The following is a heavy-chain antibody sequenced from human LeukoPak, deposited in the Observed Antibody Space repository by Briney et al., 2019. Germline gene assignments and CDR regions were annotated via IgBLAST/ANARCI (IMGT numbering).Heavy chain of an antibody. V-gene: IGHV4-59*01. J-gene: IGHJ4*02. D-gene: IGHD1-26*01. Sequence: PSETLSLTCTVSGGSISSYFWTCFRQPPGKGLEWIGYVYYSGSTKYDPSLKSRVTISVDTSKNQFSLKLISVTTADTAVYYCARGSIVGATPYFDYWGQGTLVTVSS. CDR3: ARGSIVGATPYFDY. CDR1: GGSISSYF. CDR2: VYYSGST.